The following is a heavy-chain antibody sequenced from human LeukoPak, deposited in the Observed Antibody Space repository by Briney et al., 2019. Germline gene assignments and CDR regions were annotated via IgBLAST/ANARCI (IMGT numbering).Heavy chain of an antibody. CDR2: ISAYNGNT. CDR1: GYTFTSYG. V-gene: IGHV1-18*01. CDR3: ARLVYSGSYAYYYYGMDV. Sequence: ASVKVSCKASGYTFTSYGISWVRQAPGQGLEWMGWISAYNGNTNYAQKLQGRVTMTTDTSTSTAYMELRSLRSDDTAVYYCARLVYSGSYAYYYYGMDVWGQGTAVTVSS. D-gene: IGHD1-26*01. J-gene: IGHJ6*02.